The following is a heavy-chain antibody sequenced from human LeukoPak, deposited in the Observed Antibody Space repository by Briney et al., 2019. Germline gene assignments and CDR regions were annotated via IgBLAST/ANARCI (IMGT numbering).Heavy chain of an antibody. CDR2: IYSGGDT. D-gene: IGHD1-26*01. J-gene: IGHJ4*02. CDR1: GFIFSSYG. Sequence: GGSLRLSCAASGFIFSSYGMRWVRQAPGKGLEWVSIIYSGGDTYYTDSVKGRFTISRDNSENTLYLQVNSLRTEDTAVYYCARTLEEWEPFDSWGQGTLVTVSS. CDR3: ARTLEEWEPFDS. V-gene: IGHV3-66*01.